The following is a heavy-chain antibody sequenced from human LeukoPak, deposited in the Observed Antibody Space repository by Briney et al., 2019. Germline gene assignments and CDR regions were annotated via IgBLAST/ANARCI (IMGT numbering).Heavy chain of an antibody. CDR2: IYYSGST. D-gene: IGHD3-22*01. CDR3: ARGYYDSTLSYYFDY. CDR1: GGSISSYY. J-gene: IGHJ4*02. V-gene: IGHV4-59*01. Sequence: LTCTVXGGSISSYYWSWIRQPPGKGLEWIGYIYYSGSTNYNPSLKSRVTISVDTSKNQFSLKLSSVTAADTAVYYCARGYYDSTLSYYFDYWGQGTLVTVSS.